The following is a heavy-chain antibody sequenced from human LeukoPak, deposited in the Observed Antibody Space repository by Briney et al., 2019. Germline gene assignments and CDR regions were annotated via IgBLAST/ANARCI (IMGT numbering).Heavy chain of an antibody. D-gene: IGHD1-26*01. Sequence: GGSLRLSRAASGFTFSSSWMSWARQAPGKGLECVANIKQDGSEKYYVDSVKGRFTISRDNAKNSLYLQMNSLRAEDTAVYYCASGSHFDYWGQGTLVTVSS. CDR3: ASGSHFDY. CDR2: IKQDGSEK. CDR1: GFTFSSSW. J-gene: IGHJ4*02. V-gene: IGHV3-7*01.